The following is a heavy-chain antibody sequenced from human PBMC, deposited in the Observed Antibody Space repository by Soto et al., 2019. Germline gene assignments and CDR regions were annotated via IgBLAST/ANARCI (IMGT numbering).Heavy chain of an antibody. J-gene: IGHJ6*03. CDR3: TSSIAVAGTGSYYYYYYMDV. V-gene: IGHV3-73*01. D-gene: IGHD6-19*01. CDR1: GFTFSGSA. CDR2: IRSNANSYAT. Sequence: GGSLRLSCAASGFTFSGSAMHWVRQASGKGLEWVGRIRSNANSYATTYAASVKGRFTISRDDSKNTAYLQMNSLKTEDTAVYYCTSSIAVAGTGSYYYYYYMDVWGKGTTVTVSS.